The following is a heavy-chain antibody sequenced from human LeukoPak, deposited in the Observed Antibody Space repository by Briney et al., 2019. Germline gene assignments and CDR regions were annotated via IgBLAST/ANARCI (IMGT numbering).Heavy chain of an antibody. J-gene: IGHJ5*02. D-gene: IGHD3-22*01. CDR2: IKQDGSEK. Sequence: GGSLRLSCAASGFTFSSYWMSWVRQAPGKGLEWVANIKQDGSEKYYVDSVKGRFTISRDNAKNSLYLQMNSLGAEDTAVYYCARDYYDSSGYFLYNWFDPWGQGTLVTVSS. V-gene: IGHV3-7*01. CDR1: GFTFSSYW. CDR3: ARDYYDSSGYFLYNWFDP.